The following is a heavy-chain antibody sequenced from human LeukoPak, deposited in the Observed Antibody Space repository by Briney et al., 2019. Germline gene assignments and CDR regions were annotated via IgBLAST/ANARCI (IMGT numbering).Heavy chain of an antibody. CDR3: ARDLSY. CDR1: GFTFSTYW. V-gene: IGHV3-7*04. CDR2: IKQDGSEI. Sequence: AGSLRLSCAASGFTFSTYWMTWVRQAPGKGLEWVANIKQDGSEIYYVDSVKGRFTISRDNAKNSLSLQMNSLRAEDTAVYYCARDLSYWGQGTLVTVSS. J-gene: IGHJ4*02.